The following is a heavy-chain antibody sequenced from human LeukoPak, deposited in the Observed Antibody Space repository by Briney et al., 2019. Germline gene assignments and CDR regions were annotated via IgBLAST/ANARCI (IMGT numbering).Heavy chain of an antibody. J-gene: IGHJ4*02. CDR1: GFTFSRYW. Sequence: RGSLRLSCAASGFTFSRYWMTWVRQAPGKGLEWVANIKEDGSENSYVESVKGRFTISRDNAKNSLYLQLNSLRAEDTAVYFCARQRYSDYWGQGTLVTVSS. CDR2: IKEDGSEN. D-gene: IGHD1-1*01. CDR3: ARQRYSDY. V-gene: IGHV3-7*01.